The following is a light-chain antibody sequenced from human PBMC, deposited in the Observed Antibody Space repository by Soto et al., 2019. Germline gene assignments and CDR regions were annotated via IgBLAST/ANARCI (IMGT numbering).Light chain of an antibody. CDR1: QTISSW. CDR3: QHYNSYSEA. CDR2: RSS. V-gene: IGKV1-5*03. Sequence: DIQMSQSPSALSGSVGARVTITCRASQTISSWLVWYQQKPGKAPKLLIYRSSTLKSGVPSRFSGSGSGTEFTLTISSLQPDDFATYYCQHYNSYSEACGQGTTGDIK. J-gene: IGKJ1*01.